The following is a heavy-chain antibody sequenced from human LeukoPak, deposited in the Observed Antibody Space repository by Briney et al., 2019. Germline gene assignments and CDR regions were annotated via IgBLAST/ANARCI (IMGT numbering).Heavy chain of an antibody. V-gene: IGHV4-4*07. CDR2: IYTSGST. CDR3: ARDDYDFWSGRRENWFDP. CDR1: GGSISSYY. Sequence: SETLSLTCTVSGGSISSYYWSWIRQPAGKGLEWIGRIYTSGSTNYNPSLKSRVTMPVDTSKSQFSLKLSSVTAADTAVYYCARDDYDFWSGRRENWFDPWGQGTLVTVSS. J-gene: IGHJ5*02. D-gene: IGHD3-3*01.